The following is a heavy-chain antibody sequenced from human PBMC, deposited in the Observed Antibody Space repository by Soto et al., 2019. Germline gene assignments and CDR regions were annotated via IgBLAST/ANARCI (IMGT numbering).Heavy chain of an antibody. Sequence: EVQLVESGGGLVQPGGSLRLSCAASGFTFSTYWMHWVRQVPGEGLVWVSRINTDASSTSCADSVKGRFTISRDNAKNNVLLQNDSLGVGDTGCLLFARAPWPHTFDSWGQGTLVTVSS. CDR2: INTDASST. D-gene: IGHD5-12*01. CDR1: GFTFSTYW. CDR3: ARAPWPHTFDS. J-gene: IGHJ4*02. V-gene: IGHV3-74*01.